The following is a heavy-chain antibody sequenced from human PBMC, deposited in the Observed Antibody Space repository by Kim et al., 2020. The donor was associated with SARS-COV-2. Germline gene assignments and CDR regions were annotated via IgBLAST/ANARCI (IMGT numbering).Heavy chain of an antibody. J-gene: IGHJ4*02. CDR3: ARLPGIAVAGDDY. D-gene: IGHD6-19*01. Sequence: YNPSLKSRVTISVDTSKNQFSLKLSSVTAADTAVYYCARLPGIAVAGDDYWGQGTLVTVSS. V-gene: IGHV4-34*01.